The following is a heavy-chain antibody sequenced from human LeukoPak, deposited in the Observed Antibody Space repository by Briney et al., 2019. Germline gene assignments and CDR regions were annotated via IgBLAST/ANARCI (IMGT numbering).Heavy chain of an antibody. CDR3: VRDALGESGAGGY. V-gene: IGHV3-21*01. D-gene: IGHD3-10*01. CDR1: GFTFSSYT. J-gene: IGHJ4*02. CDR2: ISPSGSST. Sequence: PGGSLRLSCAASGFTFSSYTMNWVRQAPGKGLEWIASISPSGSSTFHADSVKGRFIISRDSARNSVSLQMSSLRAEDTAMYFCVRDALGESGAGGYWGQGTLVTVSS.